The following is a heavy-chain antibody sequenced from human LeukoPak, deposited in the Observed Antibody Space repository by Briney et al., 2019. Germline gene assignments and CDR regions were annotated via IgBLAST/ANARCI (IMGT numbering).Heavy chain of an antibody. CDR1: GYTFTSYA. J-gene: IGHJ4*02. Sequence: ASVKVSCKASGYTFTSYAMHWVRQAPGQRLEWMGWINAGNGNTKYSQEFQGRVTITRDTSASTAYMELSSLRSEDMAVYYCARGYCSGGSCYPFDYWGQGTLVTVSS. CDR3: ARGYCSGGSCYPFDY. V-gene: IGHV1-3*03. CDR2: INAGNGNT. D-gene: IGHD2-15*01.